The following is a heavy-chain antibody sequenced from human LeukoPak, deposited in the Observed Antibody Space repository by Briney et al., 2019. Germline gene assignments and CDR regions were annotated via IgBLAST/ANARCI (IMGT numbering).Heavy chain of an antibody. V-gene: IGHV3-23*01. CDR1: SLTVSIFP. J-gene: IGHJ4*02. D-gene: IGHD6-13*01. Sequence: PGGSLRFSVSGSSLTVSIFPRIWDAQAPGKGLEWVSAISGSGGNTYYADSVKGRFTISRANSKNTLYLQMNSLRAEDTAVYYCAKRDRAGRDLGYFDFWGQGTLVTVSS. CDR2: ISGSGGNT. CDR3: AKRDRAGRDLGYFDF.